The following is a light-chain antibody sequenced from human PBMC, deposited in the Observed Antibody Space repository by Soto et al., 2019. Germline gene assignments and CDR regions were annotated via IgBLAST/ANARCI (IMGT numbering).Light chain of an antibody. CDR2: AAS. CDR1: LPIINY. V-gene: IGKV1-39*01. CDR3: QQSYSTPRT. J-gene: IGKJ1*01. Sequence: DIQMTQSPSSLSASVGDRVTITCRASLPIINYLNWYQQKPGKAPKLLIYAASTLQSGVPSRFSGSGSGTDFTLSIGSLQPEDFATYYCQQSYSTPRTFGQGTKVDIK.